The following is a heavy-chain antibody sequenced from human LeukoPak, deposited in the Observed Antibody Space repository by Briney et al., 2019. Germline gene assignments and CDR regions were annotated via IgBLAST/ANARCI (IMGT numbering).Heavy chain of an antibody. J-gene: IGHJ4*02. Sequence: GRSLRLSCAASGFTFSSYSMNWVRQAPGRGLEWVSSISSDSNYIYYEDSLKGRVTISRDNARNSLYLQMNSRRAEDTAMYYCARDFMGASTAWGQGTLVTVSS. D-gene: IGHD5/OR15-5a*01. CDR1: GFTFSSYS. CDR3: ARDFMGASTA. CDR2: ISSDSNYI. V-gene: IGHV3-21*01.